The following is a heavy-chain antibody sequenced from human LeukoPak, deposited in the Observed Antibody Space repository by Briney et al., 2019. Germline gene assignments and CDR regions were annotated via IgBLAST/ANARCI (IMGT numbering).Heavy chain of an antibody. CDR3: ARHPPTWIQPAEAFDI. CDR2: ISSSGSTI. J-gene: IGHJ3*02. Sequence: GGSLRLSCAASGFTFSSYEMNWVRQAPGKGLEWVSYISSSGSTIYYADSVKGRFTISRDNAKNSLYLQMNSLRAEDTAVYYCARHPPTWIQPAEAFDIWGQGTMVTVSS. CDR1: GFTFSSYE. V-gene: IGHV3-48*03. D-gene: IGHD5-18*01.